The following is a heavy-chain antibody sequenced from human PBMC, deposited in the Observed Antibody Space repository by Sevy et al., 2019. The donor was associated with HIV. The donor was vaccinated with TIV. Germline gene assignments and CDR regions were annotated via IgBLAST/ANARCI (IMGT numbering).Heavy chain of an antibody. CDR1: GFTFSKYS. CDR2: FSFGCGRI. CDR3: AREGCTKPHDY. D-gene: IGHD2-8*01. Sequence: GGSLRLSCEASGFTFSKYSMSWVRQAPRKGLEWVSTFSFGCGRINYADSVKGRFTISRDDSKNTLYLQMNSLRAEDTAVYYCAREGCTKPHDYWGQGTLVTVSS. V-gene: IGHV3-23*01. J-gene: IGHJ4*02.